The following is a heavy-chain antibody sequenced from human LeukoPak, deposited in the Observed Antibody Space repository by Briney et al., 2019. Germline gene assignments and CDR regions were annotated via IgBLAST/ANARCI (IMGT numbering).Heavy chain of an antibody. D-gene: IGHD5-18*01. V-gene: IGHV3-23*01. CDR2: ISGSGYRT. CDR3: AKDRYDSYDYFYYGMDV. CDR1: GFTFSTYA. Sequence: GGSLRLSCAASGFTFSTYAMSWVRQAPGKGLEWVSTISGSGYRTYYADSVKGRFTISRDNSKNTLYLQVSSLRAEDTALYYCAKDRYDSYDYFYYGMDVWGQGTTVTVSS. J-gene: IGHJ6*02.